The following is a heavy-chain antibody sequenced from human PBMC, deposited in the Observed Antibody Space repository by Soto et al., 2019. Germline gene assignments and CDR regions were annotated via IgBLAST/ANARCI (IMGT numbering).Heavy chain of an antibody. D-gene: IGHD4-17*01. CDR1: GGSVSSSSYC. V-gene: IGHV4-61*01. CDR2: IYHSGSI. J-gene: IGHJ4*02. Sequence: SETLSLTCTVSGGSVSSSSYCWSWIRQAPGKGLEWIGYIYHSGSINYNPSLTSRVTISVDTSNNQFSLNLYSVTAADTAVYYCVRYWVTTRRYFDYWGQGTLVTVS. CDR3: VRYWVTTRRYFDY.